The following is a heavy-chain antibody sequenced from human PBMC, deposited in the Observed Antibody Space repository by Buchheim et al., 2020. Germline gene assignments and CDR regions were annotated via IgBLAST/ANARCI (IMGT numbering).Heavy chain of an antibody. CDR2: IYYSGST. CDR3: ARGPATTFGYYYYYGMDV. D-gene: IGHD3-10*02. CDR1: GGSISSGDYY. J-gene: IGHJ6*02. Sequence: QVQLQESGPGLVKPSQTLSLTCTVSGGSISSGDYYWSWIRQPPGKGLEWIGYIYYSGSTYYNPSLKRRVTISVDTSKNQFSLKLSSVTAADTAVYYCARGPATTFGYYYYYGMDVWGQGTT. V-gene: IGHV4-30-4*01.